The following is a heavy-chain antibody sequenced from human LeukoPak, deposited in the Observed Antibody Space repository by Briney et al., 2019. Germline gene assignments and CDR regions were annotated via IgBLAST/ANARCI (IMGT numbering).Heavy chain of an antibody. CDR2: ISSSGSTI. Sequence: GGSLRLSCAASGFTFSSYEMNWVRQAPGKGLEWVSYISSSGSTIYYADSVKGRFTISRDNAKNSLYLQMNSLRAEDTAVYHCARVRDYYDSRGYYFEYFDHWGQGTLVTVSS. D-gene: IGHD3-22*01. CDR3: ARVRDYYDSRGYYFEYFDH. V-gene: IGHV3-48*03. CDR1: GFTFSSYE. J-gene: IGHJ1*01.